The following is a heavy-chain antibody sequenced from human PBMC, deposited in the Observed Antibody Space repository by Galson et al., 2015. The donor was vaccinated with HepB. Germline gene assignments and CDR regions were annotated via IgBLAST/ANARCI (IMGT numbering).Heavy chain of an antibody. CDR2: ISAGSTTR. CDR3: ARNPASYDYYNMDV. J-gene: IGHJ6*02. D-gene: IGHD6-25*01. Sequence: SLRLSCAASGFSFSSHSMNWVRQAPGKGLEWVSYISAGSTTRYYAASVKGRFTISRDNARNSVSPHMSSLRDEDTAVYYCARNPASYDYYNMDVWGQGTTVTVSS. CDR1: GFSFSSHS. V-gene: IGHV3-48*02.